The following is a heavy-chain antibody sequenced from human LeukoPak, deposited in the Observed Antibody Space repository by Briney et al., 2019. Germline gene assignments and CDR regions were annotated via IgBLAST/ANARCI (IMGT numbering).Heavy chain of an antibody. CDR1: GGSISSYY. J-gene: IGHJ5*02. CDR3: ARHRFRAVAGTTGPSGGPFDP. Sequence: PSETLSLTCTVSGGSISSYYWSWIRQPPGKGLEWIGYIYYSGSTNYNPSLMSRVTMSVDTSKNQFSLKLSSVTAADTAVYYCARHRFRAVAGTTGPSGGPFDPWGQGTLVTVSS. D-gene: IGHD6-19*01. V-gene: IGHV4-59*08. CDR2: IYYSGST.